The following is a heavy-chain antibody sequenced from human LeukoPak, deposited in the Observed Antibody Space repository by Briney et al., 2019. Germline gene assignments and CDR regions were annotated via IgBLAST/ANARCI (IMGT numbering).Heavy chain of an antibody. CDR3: ARDRALGYCSGGSFVCPIDY. V-gene: IGHV3-21*01. Sequence: PGGSQRLSCAASGFTFSSYSMNWVRQAPGKGLEWVSSISSSSSYIYYADSVKGRFTISRDNAKNSLYLQMNSLRAEDTAVYYCARDRALGYCSGGSFVCPIDYWGQGTLVTVSS. CDR1: GFTFSSYS. J-gene: IGHJ4*02. CDR2: ISSSSSYI. D-gene: IGHD2-15*01.